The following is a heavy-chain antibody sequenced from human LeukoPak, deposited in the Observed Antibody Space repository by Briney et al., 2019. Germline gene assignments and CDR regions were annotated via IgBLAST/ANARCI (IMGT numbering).Heavy chain of an antibody. J-gene: IGHJ3*02. V-gene: IGHV3-23*01. CDR2: ISGSGGST. CDR1: GFTFSSYA. Sequence: QPGGSLRLSCAASGFTFSSYAMIGVGQAPGKGLDGVSAISGSGGSTYYADSVKGRFPISRDNSNNTLYLQMNSLRAEDTAVYYCAKGVAGRPAKAFDIWGQGTMVTVSS. CDR3: AKGVAGRPAKAFDI. D-gene: IGHD6-19*01.